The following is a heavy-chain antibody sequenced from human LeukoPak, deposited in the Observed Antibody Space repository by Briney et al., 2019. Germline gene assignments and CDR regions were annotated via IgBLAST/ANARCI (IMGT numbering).Heavy chain of an antibody. J-gene: IGHJ4*02. CDR2: INCDSGGT. CDR1: GYIFNGYC. CDR3: ARGYRNGDMTIFAY. D-gene: IGHD3-3*01. Sequence: ASVKVSCNTSGYIFNGYCIQWVPHAPGQGLEWMGSINCDSGGTDYSHRFQGRVTMTRDRSITTVYMELSKLSFDDTAVYYCARGYRNGDMTIFAYWGQGTLVTVSS. V-gene: IGHV1-2*02.